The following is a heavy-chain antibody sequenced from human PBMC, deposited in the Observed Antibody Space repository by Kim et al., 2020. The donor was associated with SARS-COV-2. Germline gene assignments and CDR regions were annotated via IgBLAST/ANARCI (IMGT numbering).Heavy chain of an antibody. CDR3: ARRGFDGGAFDI. J-gene: IGHJ3*02. CDR2: IYYSGST. D-gene: IGHD3-9*01. Sequence: SETLSLTCTVSGGSISSSSYYWGWIRQPPGKGLEWIGSIYYSGSTYYNPSLKSRVTISVDTSKNQFSLKLSPVTAADTAVYYCARRGFDGGAFDIWGQG. V-gene: IGHV4-39*01. CDR1: GGSISSSSYY.